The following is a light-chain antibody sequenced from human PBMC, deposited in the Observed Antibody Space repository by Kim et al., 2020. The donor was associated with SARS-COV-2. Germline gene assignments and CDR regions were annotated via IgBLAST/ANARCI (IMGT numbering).Light chain of an antibody. CDR2: DVS. CDR1: SSDFGGYNY. CDR3: CSYAGSYTYV. J-gene: IGLJ1*01. V-gene: IGLV2-11*01. Sequence: GQSVTFSCTGTSSDFGGYNYVSWYQQHPGKAPKLMIYDVSKRPSGVPDRFSGSKSGNTASLTISGLQAEDEADYYCCSYAGSYTYVFGTGTKVTVL.